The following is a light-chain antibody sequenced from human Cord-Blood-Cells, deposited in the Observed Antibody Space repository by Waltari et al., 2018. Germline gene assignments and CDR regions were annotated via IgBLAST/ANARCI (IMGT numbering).Light chain of an antibody. CDR2: EGS. CDR3: CSYAGSSTV. Sequence: QSALTQPASVSGSPGQSITISCPGTSSDVGSYNLVTWYQQHPGKAPKLMLYEGSKRPAGVSKRVSCSKSGNTAYLTISGLQAEDEADYYCCSYAGSSTVFGGGTKLTVL. CDR1: SSDVGSYNL. V-gene: IGLV2-23*01. J-gene: IGLJ2*01.